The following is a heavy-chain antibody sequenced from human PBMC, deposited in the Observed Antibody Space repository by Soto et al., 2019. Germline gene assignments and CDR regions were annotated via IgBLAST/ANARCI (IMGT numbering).Heavy chain of an antibody. V-gene: IGHV1-18*01. Sequence: ASVKVSCKASGYTFTSYGISWVRQAPGQGLEWMGWISAYNGNTNYAQKLQGRVTMTTDTSTSTAYMELRSLRSDDTAVYYCARTYYYGSGSYYNVDYWGQGTLVTVPQ. D-gene: IGHD3-10*01. J-gene: IGHJ4*02. CDR1: GYTFTSYG. CDR3: ARTYYYGSGSYYNVDY. CDR2: ISAYNGNT.